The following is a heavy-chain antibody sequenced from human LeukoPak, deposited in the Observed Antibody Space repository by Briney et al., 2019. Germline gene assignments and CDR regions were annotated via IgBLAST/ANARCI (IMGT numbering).Heavy chain of an antibody. CDR2: ISAYTGNT. J-gene: IGHJ4*02. CDR1: GYTFTSYA. V-gene: IGHV1-18*01. D-gene: IGHD3-3*01. Sequence: RASVKLSCKSSGYTFTSYAISWVRQAPGQGLEWMGWISAYTGNTNYAQKLQGRVTMTTDTSTSTAYMELRSLRSDDTAVYYWARVDTFGIDYWGQGTLVTVSS. CDR3: ARVDTFGIDY.